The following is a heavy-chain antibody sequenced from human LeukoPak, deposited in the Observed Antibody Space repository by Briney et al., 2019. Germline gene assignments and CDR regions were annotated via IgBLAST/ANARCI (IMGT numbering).Heavy chain of an antibody. CDR3: ARGRWGSCSSTSCHPSDY. CDR1: GFTFSSYW. J-gene: IGHJ4*02. D-gene: IGHD2-2*01. CDR2: ISYDGGNK. V-gene: IGHV3-30*03. Sequence: GGSLRLSCAVSGFTFSSYWMSWVRQAPGKGLEWVALISYDGGNKYYADSVKGRFTISRDNSKNTLYLQMNSLKAEDTAVYYCARGRWGSCSSTSCHPSDYWGQGTLVTVSS.